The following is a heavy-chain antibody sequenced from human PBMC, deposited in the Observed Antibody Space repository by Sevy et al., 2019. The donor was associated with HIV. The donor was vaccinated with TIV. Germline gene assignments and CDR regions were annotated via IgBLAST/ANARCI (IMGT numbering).Heavy chain of an antibody. Sequence: ASVKVSCKVSGYIFTELSMHWVRQAPGKGLEWMGGFDPEDGEKIYAQTFQGRVTMTEDTSTDTAYMDLSSLRSEDTAVYYCATDSVLLKGRYYDSSGYYLHYWGQGTLVTVSS. CDR2: FDPEDGEK. CDR3: ATDSVLLKGRYYDSSGYYLHY. CDR1: GYIFTELS. V-gene: IGHV1-24*01. D-gene: IGHD3-22*01. J-gene: IGHJ4*02.